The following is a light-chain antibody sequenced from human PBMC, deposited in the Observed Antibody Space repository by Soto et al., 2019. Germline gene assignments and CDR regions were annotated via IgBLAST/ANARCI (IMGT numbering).Light chain of an antibody. V-gene: IGKV1-9*01. CDR1: QAVPNN. CDR3: QQVKTYPRT. Sequence: DVQMTQSPCPLSASVGDRVTITCRPSQAVPNNMAWYQQKPGKPPNLLIYEESTLHSGVPSRFSGRKSGTQFTLTIDSLQPEDFATYYCQQVKTYPRTFGGGTKVDIK. J-gene: IGKJ4*01. CDR2: EES.